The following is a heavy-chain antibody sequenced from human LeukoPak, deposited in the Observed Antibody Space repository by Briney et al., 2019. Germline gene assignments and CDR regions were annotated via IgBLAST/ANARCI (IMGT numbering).Heavy chain of an antibody. CDR3: ARGPPRYYYDSCADY. CDR2: INHSGST. V-gene: IGHV4-34*01. D-gene: IGHD3-22*01. J-gene: IGHJ4*02. Sequence: PSETLSLTCAVYGGSFSGYYWSWIRQPPGKGLEWIGEINHSGSTNYNPSLKSRVTISVDTSKNQFSLKLSSVTAADTAVYYCARGPPRYYYDSCADYWGQGTLVTVSS. CDR1: GGSFSGYY.